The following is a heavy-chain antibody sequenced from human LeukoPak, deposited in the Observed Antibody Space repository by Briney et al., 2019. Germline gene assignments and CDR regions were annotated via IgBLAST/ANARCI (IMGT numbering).Heavy chain of an antibody. J-gene: IGHJ4*02. D-gene: IGHD3-22*01. CDR2: IRSSSSSI. V-gene: IGHV3-48*01. CDR3: AIKSFYDSSGTCDY. CDR1: GFTFSSYN. Sequence: PGGSLRLSCAASGFTFSSYNMNWVRQAPGKGLEWVSYIRSSSSSIYYADSVKGRFTISRDNSKNTLYLQMNSLRAEDTAVYYCAIKSFYDSSGTCDYWGQGTLVTVSS.